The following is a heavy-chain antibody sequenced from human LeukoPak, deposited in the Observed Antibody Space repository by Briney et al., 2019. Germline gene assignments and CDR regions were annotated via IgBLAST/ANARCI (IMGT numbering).Heavy chain of an antibody. CDR2: IYYRGST. CDR1: GGSISTTSYY. CDR3: ARGHNHFDY. V-gene: IGHV4-39*07. J-gene: IGHJ4*02. Sequence: SETLSLTCTVSGGSISTTSYYWGWIRQPPGKGLEWIASIYYRGSTYYNSSLKSRVTISVDTSKNQFSLNLTSVTAADTAVYYCARGHNHFDYWGQGTLVTVSS.